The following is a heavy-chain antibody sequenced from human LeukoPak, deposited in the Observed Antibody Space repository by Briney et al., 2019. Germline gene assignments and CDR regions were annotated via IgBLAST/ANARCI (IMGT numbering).Heavy chain of an antibody. D-gene: IGHD5-24*01. CDR1: GYTFSVYS. V-gene: IGHV1-2*02. CDR2: INPNSGGA. Sequence: ASVKVSCKASGYTFSVYSMHWVRQAPGQGLEWMGWINPNSGGANYAQKFQGRVTLTRDTSISTAYMELSNLRSDDTAVYYCASTSHRDGYNEPYYFDYWGQGTLVTVSS. CDR3: ASTSHRDGYNEPYYFDY. J-gene: IGHJ4*02.